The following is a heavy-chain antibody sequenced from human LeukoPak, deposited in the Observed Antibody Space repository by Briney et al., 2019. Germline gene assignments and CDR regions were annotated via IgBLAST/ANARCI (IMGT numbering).Heavy chain of an antibody. CDR3: ARKAGYYYGSGDY. V-gene: IGHV3-23*01. D-gene: IGHD3-10*01. Sequence: PGGSLRLSCAASGFTFSNYWKSWVRQAPGKGLEWVSTIGGSGASTYYADSVKGRFTISRDNSKNTLYLQMNSLRVEDTAVYYCARKAGYYYGSGDYWGQGTLVTVSS. J-gene: IGHJ4*02. CDR2: IGGSGAST. CDR1: GFTFSNYW.